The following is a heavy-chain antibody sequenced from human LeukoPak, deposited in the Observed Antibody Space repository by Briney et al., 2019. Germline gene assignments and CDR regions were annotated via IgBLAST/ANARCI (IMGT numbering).Heavy chain of an antibody. V-gene: IGHV3-23*01. J-gene: IGHJ5*02. Sequence: GGSLRLSCAASGFTFSNFAMMWVRQAPGTGLQWVSTITGYGATFYADSVRGRFTIFRDTSMNALFLQMNSLGAEDTAVYYCAKGAAAGKVDWFDPWGQGTLVTVSS. CDR1: GFTFSNFA. D-gene: IGHD6-13*01. CDR3: AKGAAAGKVDWFDP. CDR2: ITGYGAT.